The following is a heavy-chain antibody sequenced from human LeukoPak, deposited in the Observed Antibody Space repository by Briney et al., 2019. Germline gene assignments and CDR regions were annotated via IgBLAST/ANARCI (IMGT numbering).Heavy chain of an antibody. D-gene: IGHD3-9*01. Sequence: SETLSLTCTVSGGSISSYYWSWIRQPPGKGLEWIGYIYYSGSTNYSPSLKSRVTISVDTSKNQFSLKLSSVTAADTAVYYCASSSVLRYFDWLPMPFDYWGQGTLVTVSS. V-gene: IGHV4-59*01. CDR2: IYYSGST. CDR1: GGSISSYY. CDR3: ASSSVLRYFDWLPMPFDY. J-gene: IGHJ4*02.